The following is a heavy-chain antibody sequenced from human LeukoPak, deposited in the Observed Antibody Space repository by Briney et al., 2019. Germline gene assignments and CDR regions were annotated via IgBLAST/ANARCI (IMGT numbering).Heavy chain of an antibody. CDR1: GFTFSSYG. CDR2: ISYDGSNK. V-gene: IGHV3-30*18. J-gene: IGHJ4*02. Sequence: GGSLRLFCAASGFTFSSYGMHWVREAPGKGLEWVAVISYDGSNKYYADSVKGRFTISRDNSKNTLYLQMNSLRAEDTAVYYCAKDPTSGYDPYYFDYWGQGTLVTVSS. D-gene: IGHD5-12*01. CDR3: AKDPTSGYDPYYFDY.